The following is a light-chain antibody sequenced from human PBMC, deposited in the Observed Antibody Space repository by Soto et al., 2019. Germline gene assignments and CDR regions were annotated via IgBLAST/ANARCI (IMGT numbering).Light chain of an antibody. V-gene: IGKV3-20*01. CDR3: QKYGSSLGDT. CDR1: QSVSSSY. J-gene: IGKJ2*01. Sequence: EIVLTQSPGTLSLSPGERATLSCRASQSVSSSYLAWYQQKPGQALRLLIYDASSRATGIPDRFSGSGSGTDFTLTISRLEPEDFAVYYCQKYGSSLGDTFGQGTKLEIK. CDR2: DAS.